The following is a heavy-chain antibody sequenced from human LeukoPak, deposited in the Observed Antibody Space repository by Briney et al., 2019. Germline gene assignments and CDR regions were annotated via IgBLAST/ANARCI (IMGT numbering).Heavy chain of an antibody. Sequence: APVKVSCKASGYAFSTSGISWVRQAPGQGLEWMGWISNYNGHTKYAQKFQGRVTMTTDTSTSTAYMELTSLTSDDTAVYYCARDKDLGAVAGTFDYWGQGTLLTVSS. D-gene: IGHD6-19*01. CDR3: ARDKDLGAVAGTFDY. CDR2: ISNYNGHT. J-gene: IGHJ4*02. V-gene: IGHV1-18*01. CDR1: GYAFSTSG.